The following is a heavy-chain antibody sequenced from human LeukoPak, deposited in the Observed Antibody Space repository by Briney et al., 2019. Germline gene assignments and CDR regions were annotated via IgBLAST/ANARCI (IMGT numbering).Heavy chain of an antibody. D-gene: IGHD6-19*01. CDR1: GYTFTSYG. Sequence: GASVKVSCKASGYTFTSYGISWVRQAPGQGLEWMGWISAYNVNTNYAQKLQGRVTMTPDTSTSTAYMELRSLRSDDTAVYYCASSGSSGWYLDYWGQGTLVTVSS. J-gene: IGHJ4*02. V-gene: IGHV1-18*01. CDR2: ISAYNVNT. CDR3: ASSGSSGWYLDY.